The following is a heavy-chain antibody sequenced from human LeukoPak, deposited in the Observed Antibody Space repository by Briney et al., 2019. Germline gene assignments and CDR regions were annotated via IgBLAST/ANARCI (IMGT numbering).Heavy chain of an antibody. J-gene: IGHJ4*02. CDR1: GFTCSSYA. Sequence: GRSLRLSCAASGFTCSSYAMHWVRQAPGKGLEWVAVISYDGSNKYYADSVKGRFTISRDNSKNTLYLQMNSLRAEDTAVYYCARGYSSSWYDDFDYWGQGTLVTVSS. V-gene: IGHV3-30-3*01. CDR2: ISYDGSNK. D-gene: IGHD6-13*01. CDR3: ARGYSSSWYDDFDY.